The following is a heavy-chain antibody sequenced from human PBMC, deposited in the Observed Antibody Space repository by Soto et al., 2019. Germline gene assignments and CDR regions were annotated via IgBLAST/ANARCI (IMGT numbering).Heavy chain of an antibody. D-gene: IGHD3-3*01. V-gene: IGHV4-34*01. CDR2: INHSGST. J-gene: IGHJ6*02. CDR1: GGSFSGYY. CDR3: ARCQLRVLGRGIDV. Sequence: QVQLQQWGAGLLKPSETLSLTCAVYGGSFSGYYWSWIRQPPGKGLGWIGEINHSGSTNYNPSLKSRVTISVHTSQHQFSQKLSSVTAADTAVYYCARCQLRVLGRGIDVWGQGTTVTGSS.